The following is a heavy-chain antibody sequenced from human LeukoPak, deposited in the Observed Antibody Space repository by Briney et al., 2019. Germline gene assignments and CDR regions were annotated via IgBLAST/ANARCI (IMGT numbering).Heavy chain of an antibody. J-gene: IGHJ5*02. CDR1: GGSISSYY. Sequence: SETLSLTCTVSGGSISSYYWSWIRQPPGKGLEWIGYIYYSGSTNYNPSLKSRVTISVDTSKNQFSLKLSSVTAADTAVYYCARQLIVMATGFDPWGQGTLVTVSS. CDR3: ARQLIVMATGFDP. CDR2: IYYSGST. V-gene: IGHV4-59*01. D-gene: IGHD5-24*01.